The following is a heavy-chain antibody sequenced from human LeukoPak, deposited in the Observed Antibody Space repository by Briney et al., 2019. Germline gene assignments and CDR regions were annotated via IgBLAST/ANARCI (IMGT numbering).Heavy chain of an antibody. J-gene: IGHJ4*02. CDR1: GYTFTGYY. CDR2: INPNSGGT. D-gene: IGHD3-10*01. V-gene: IGHV1-2*04. Sequence: ASVKFSCKASGYTFTGYYMHWVRQAPGQGLEWMGWINPNSGGTNYAQKFQGWVTMTRDTSISTAYMELSRLRSDDTAVYYCARGPARPFRYGSGELPSDYWGQGTLVTVSS. CDR3: ARGPARPFRYGSGELPSDY.